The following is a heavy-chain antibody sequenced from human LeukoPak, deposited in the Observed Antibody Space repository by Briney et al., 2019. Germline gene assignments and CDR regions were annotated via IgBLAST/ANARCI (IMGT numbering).Heavy chain of an antibody. J-gene: IGHJ4*02. D-gene: IGHD3-22*01. Sequence: GGSLRLSCAASGFTFSDYYMSWIRQAPGKGLEWVSYISSSGSTIYYADSVKGRFTISRDNAKNSQYLQMNSLRAEDTAVYYCARDRAERHYYDSSGYILFDYWGQGTLVTVSS. V-gene: IGHV3-11*01. CDR1: GFTFSDYY. CDR3: ARDRAERHYYDSSGYILFDY. CDR2: ISSSGSTI.